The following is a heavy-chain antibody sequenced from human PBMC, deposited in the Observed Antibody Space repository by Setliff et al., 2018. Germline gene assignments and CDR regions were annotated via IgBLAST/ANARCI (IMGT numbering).Heavy chain of an antibody. D-gene: IGHD6-13*01. V-gene: IGHV1-46*01. J-gene: IGHJ4*02. CDR3: ARGGMAAAGRKGVFEY. CDR1: GYSFTGYY. CDR2: IHTGGGSA. Sequence: EASVKVSCKTSGYSFTGYYMHWVRQAPGQGLEWMGIIHTGGGSASYAQKFQGRVTMTSDTSTRTVYMEVNSVRSDDTAIYYCARGGMAAAGRKGVFEYWGQGTQVTVSS.